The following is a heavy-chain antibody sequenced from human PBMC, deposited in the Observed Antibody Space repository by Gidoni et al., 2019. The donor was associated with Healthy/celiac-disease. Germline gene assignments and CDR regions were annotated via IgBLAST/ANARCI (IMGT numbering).Heavy chain of an antibody. CDR1: GGSISSGGYY. Sequence: QILSLTCTVSGGSISSGGYYWSWIRQHPGKGLEWIGYIYYSGSNYYNPSLKSRVTISVDTSKNQFSLKLSSVTAADTAVYYCARDRVAAAGTPYNWFDPWGQGTLVTVSS. J-gene: IGHJ5*02. CDR2: IYYSGSN. V-gene: IGHV4-31*03. CDR3: ARDRVAAAGTPYNWFDP. D-gene: IGHD6-13*01.